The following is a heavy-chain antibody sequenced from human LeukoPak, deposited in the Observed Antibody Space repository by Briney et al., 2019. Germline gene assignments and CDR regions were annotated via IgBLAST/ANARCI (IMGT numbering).Heavy chain of an antibody. D-gene: IGHD6-19*01. J-gene: IGHJ5*02. Sequence: ASVKVSCKASGVTFSSYAISWVRQAPGQGLEWMGGIIPIFGTANYAQKFQGRVTITADESTSTAYMELSSLRSEDTSVYYCARDLVVAGTGMGIYNWFDPWGQGTLVTVSS. CDR1: GVTFSSYA. CDR2: IIPIFGTA. CDR3: ARDLVVAGTGMGIYNWFDP. V-gene: IGHV1-69*13.